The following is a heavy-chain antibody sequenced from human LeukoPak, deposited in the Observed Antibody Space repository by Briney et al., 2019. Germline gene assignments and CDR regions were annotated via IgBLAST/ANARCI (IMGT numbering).Heavy chain of an antibody. Sequence: SETLSLTCTVSGGSISSYYWSWIRQPPGKGLEWIGYIYYSGSTNYDPSLKSRVTISVDTSKNQFSLKLSSVTAADTAVYYCARLRYFDWLSLDYWGQGTLVTVSS. CDR3: ARLRYFDWLSLDY. CDR2: IYYSGST. D-gene: IGHD3-9*01. J-gene: IGHJ4*02. CDR1: GGSISSYY. V-gene: IGHV4-59*01.